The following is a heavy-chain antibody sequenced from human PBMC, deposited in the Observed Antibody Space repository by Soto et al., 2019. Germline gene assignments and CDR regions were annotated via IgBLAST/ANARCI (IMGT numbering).Heavy chain of an antibody. J-gene: IGHJ4*02. CDR1: GGSISSSSYY. V-gene: IGHV4-39*01. CDR2: IYYSGST. Sequence: QLQLQESGPGLVKPSETLSLTCTVSGGSISSSSYYWGWIRQPPGKGLEWIGSIYYSGSTYYNPSLKSRVIISVDTSKNQFSLKLSSVAADTTVYYCARQFGGWLRSHFDYWGQGTLVTVSS. CDR3: ARQFGGWLRSHFDY. D-gene: IGHD5-12*01.